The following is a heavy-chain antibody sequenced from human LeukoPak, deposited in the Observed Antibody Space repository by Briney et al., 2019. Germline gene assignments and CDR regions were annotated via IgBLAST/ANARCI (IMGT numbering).Heavy chain of an antibody. Sequence: PGGSRRLSCAASGLTFSIYAMSWVRQAPGKGLECVSAICGSGGSTYYADSVKGRFTISRDNSKNTLYLQMNSLRAEDTAVYYCAKTRSWWELPFDYWGQGTLVTVSS. J-gene: IGHJ4*02. V-gene: IGHV3-23*01. D-gene: IGHD1-26*01. CDR3: AKTRSWWELPFDY. CDR1: GLTFSIYA. CDR2: ICGSGGST.